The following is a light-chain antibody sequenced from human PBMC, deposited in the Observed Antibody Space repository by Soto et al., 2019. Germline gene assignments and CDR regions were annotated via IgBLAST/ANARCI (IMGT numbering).Light chain of an antibody. J-gene: IGKJ4*01. CDR1: QSVSSTY. CDR2: EAS. Sequence: EIVLTQSPGTLSLSPGERATLSCRASQSVSSTYLAWYQQKPGQSPRLLIYEASTRATGIPDRFSGSGSGTAFTLTISRLEPEDFAVYYCEQFKAPLPLTFGGGTKVYIK. CDR3: EQFKAPLPLT. V-gene: IGKV3-20*01.